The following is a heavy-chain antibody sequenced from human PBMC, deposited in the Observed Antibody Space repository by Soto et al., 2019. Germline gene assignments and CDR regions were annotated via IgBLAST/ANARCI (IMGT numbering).Heavy chain of an antibody. J-gene: IGHJ4*02. D-gene: IGHD3-9*01. Sequence: GGSLRLSCAASGFTFSSYSMNWVRQAPGKGLEWVSSISSSSSYIYYADSVKGRFTISRDNAKNSLYLQMNSLRAEDTAVYYCARRPYDILTGYRYHIDYWGQGTLVTVSS. CDR3: ARRPYDILTGYRYHIDY. CDR2: ISSSSSYI. V-gene: IGHV3-21*01. CDR1: GFTFSSYS.